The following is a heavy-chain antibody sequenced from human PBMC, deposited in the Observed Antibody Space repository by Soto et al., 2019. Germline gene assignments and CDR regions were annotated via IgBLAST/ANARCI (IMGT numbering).Heavy chain of an antibody. D-gene: IGHD2-15*01. J-gene: IGHJ6*03. CDR1: GGSISSSSYY. CDR3: ARHFGRYCSGGSCYSGGVGYYYYYMDV. Sequence: QLQLQESGPGLVKPSETLSLTCTVSGGSISSSSYYWGWIRQPPGKGLEWIGSIYYSGSTYYNPSLKSRVTISVDTSKNQFSLKLSSVTAADTAVYYCARHFGRYCSGGSCYSGGVGYYYYYMDVWGKGTTVTVSS. CDR2: IYYSGST. V-gene: IGHV4-39*01.